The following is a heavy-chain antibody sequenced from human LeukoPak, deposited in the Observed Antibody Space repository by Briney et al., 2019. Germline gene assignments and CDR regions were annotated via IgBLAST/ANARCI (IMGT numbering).Heavy chain of an antibody. CDR3: ARGGDTSGWFLSYN. Sequence: GGSLRLSCAASGFTFSSYSMNWVRQAPGKGLEWVSSISSSSSYIYYADSVKGRFTISRDNAKNSLYLQMNSLRAEDTAVYYCARGGDTSGWFLSYNWGQGTLVTVSS. J-gene: IGHJ4*02. CDR1: GFTFSSYS. V-gene: IGHV3-21*01. CDR2: ISSSSSYI. D-gene: IGHD6-19*01.